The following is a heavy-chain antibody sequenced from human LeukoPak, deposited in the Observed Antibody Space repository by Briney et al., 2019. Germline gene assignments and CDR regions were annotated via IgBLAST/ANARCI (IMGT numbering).Heavy chain of an antibody. V-gene: IGHV1-69*06. Sequence: GASVKVSCKSSRGTLSSYAISWVRQAPGQGLEWMGGIIPIFGTANNPQKLHGRAAITADKYTRTAYMELSSLRSEDTAVYYCARGYCSSTRCYAFDIWGQGTMVTVSS. J-gene: IGHJ3*02. CDR2: IIPIFGTA. CDR3: ARGYCSSTRCYAFDI. CDR1: RGTLSSYA. D-gene: IGHD2-2*01.